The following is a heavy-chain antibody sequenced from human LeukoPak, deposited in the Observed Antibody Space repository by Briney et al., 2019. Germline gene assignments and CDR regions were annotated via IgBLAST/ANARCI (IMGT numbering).Heavy chain of an antibody. D-gene: IGHD6-13*01. CDR2: ISSSGSTI. V-gene: IGHV3-48*03. J-gene: IGHJ4*02. CDR1: GFTFSSYE. Sequence: GGSLRLSCAASGFTFSSYEMNWVRQAPGKGLEWVSYISSSGSTIYYADSVKGRFTISRDNAKNSLYLQMNSLRAEDTAVYYCAKEGYSSSWNADFDIWGQGTLVIVSS. CDR3: AKEGYSSSWNADFDI.